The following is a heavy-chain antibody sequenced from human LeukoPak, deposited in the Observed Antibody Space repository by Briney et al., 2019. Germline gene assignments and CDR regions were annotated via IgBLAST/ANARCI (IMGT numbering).Heavy chain of an antibody. CDR3: ARGYGDLGY. CDR2: ISSSSSYI. D-gene: IGHD4-17*01. J-gene: IGHJ4*02. CDR1: GFTFSNYA. V-gene: IGHV3-21*01. Sequence: GGSLRLSCAASGFTFSNYAMSWVRQAPGRGLEWVSSISSSSSYIYYADSVKGRFTISRGNAKNSLYLQMNSLRAEGTAVYYCARGYGDLGYWGQGTLVTVSS.